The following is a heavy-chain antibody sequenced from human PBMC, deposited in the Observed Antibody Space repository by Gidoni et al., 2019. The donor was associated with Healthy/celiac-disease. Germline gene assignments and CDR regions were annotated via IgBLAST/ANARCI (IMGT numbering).Heavy chain of an antibody. CDR2: IYYSGST. D-gene: IGHD6-19*01. Sequence: QLQLQESGPGLVKPSETLSLTCTSPGGSISSSSYYWGWIRQPPGKGLEWIGSIYYSGSTYYNPSLKSRVTISVDTSKNQFSLKLSSVTAADTAVYYCAREGGAVAGTGFDLWGRGTLVTVSS. CDR3: AREGGAVAGTGFDL. V-gene: IGHV4-39*02. J-gene: IGHJ2*01. CDR1: GGSISSSSYY.